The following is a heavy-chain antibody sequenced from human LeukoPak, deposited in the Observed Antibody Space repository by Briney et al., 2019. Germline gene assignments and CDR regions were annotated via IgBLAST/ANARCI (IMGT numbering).Heavy chain of an antibody. CDR2: ISYEGSNK. CDR1: GFTFSSYA. D-gene: IGHD6-19*01. J-gene: IGHJ4*02. V-gene: IGHV3-30*04. CDR3: AIASGGYSSGWYDRRVNY. Sequence: GGSLRLSCAASGFTFSSYAMHWVRQAPAKGLGWVAVISYEGSNKYYADSVKGRFTISRDNSKNTLYLQMNSLRAEDTAVYYCAIASGGYSSGWYDRRVNYWGQGTLVTVSS.